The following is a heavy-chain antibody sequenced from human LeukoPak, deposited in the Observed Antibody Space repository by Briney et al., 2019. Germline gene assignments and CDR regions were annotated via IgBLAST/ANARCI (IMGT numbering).Heavy chain of an antibody. CDR2: ISGSASNI. V-gene: IGHV3-48*03. CDR3: AREAVPGGRGDTFDI. CDR1: GFTFSSFE. Sequence: GGSLRLSCAASGFTFSSFEMNWVRQAPGKGLEWVSYISGSASNIYYADSVKGRFTISRDNAKGSLSLQMNSLRAEDTAVYYCAREAVPGGRGDTFDIWGQGTMVTVSS. J-gene: IGHJ3*02. D-gene: IGHD6-19*01.